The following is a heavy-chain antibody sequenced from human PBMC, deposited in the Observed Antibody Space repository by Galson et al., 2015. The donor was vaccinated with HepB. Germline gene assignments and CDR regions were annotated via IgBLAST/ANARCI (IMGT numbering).Heavy chain of an antibody. D-gene: IGHD3-22*01. J-gene: IGHJ4*02. Sequence: TLSLTCAVSGYSISSGYYWGWIRQPPGKGLEWIGSIYHSGSTYYNPSLKSRVTISVDTSKNQFPLKLSSVTAADTAVYYCARWPPVGDSSGYNYWGQGTLVTVSS. CDR3: ARWPPVGDSSGYNY. CDR2: IYHSGST. CDR1: GYSISSGYY. V-gene: IGHV4-38-2*01.